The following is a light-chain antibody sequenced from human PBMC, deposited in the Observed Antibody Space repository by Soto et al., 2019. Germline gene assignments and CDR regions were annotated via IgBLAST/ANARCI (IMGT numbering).Light chain of an antibody. Sequence: ALAYSTCSFYLSPGESATFSHRASQSISSSLAWYQQRPGQPPRLVIYGASSRANGIPDRFSGSGSGTDFTLTISRLEPEDFAVYYCQQYGSSVWTFGQGTKVDIK. CDR3: QQYGSSVWT. CDR2: GAS. V-gene: IGKV3-20*01. J-gene: IGKJ1*01. CDR1: QSISSS.